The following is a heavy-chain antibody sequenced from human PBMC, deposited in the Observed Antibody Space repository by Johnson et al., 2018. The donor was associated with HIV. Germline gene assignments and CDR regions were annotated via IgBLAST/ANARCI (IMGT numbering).Heavy chain of an antibody. CDR1: GFTFRNYA. CDR2: ISKDGENT. J-gene: IGHJ3*01. D-gene: IGHD3-22*01. CDR3: AIPYYYDSGVYH. Sequence: VQLVESGGGLVQPGGSLRLSCAASGFTFRNYAMHWVRQAPGKGLEYVSAISKDGENTYYADSVRGRFTTSRDNSNNTLYLQMGSLRSDDMAVYYCAIPYYYDSGVYHWGQGTMVTVSS. V-gene: IGHV3-64*07.